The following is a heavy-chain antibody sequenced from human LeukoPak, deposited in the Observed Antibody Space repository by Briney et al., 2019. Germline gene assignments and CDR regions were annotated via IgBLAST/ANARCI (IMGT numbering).Heavy chain of an antibody. D-gene: IGHD1-1*01. CDR2: VRYDGSKI. J-gene: IGHJ4*02. CDR1: GFIFSSHG. Sequence: PGGSLRLSCAASGFIFSSHGMYWVRQAPGKGLEWVAFVRYDGSKIYYAESVKGRFTLSRDISKNTLYLQMNSLRAEDTAVYYCAKDSPKQLLRYLDYWARVPWSPSPQ. V-gene: IGHV3-30*02. CDR3: AKDSPKQLLRYLDY.